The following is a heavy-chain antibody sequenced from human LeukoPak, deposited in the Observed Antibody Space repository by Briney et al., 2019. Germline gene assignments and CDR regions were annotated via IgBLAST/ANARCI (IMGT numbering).Heavy chain of an antibody. V-gene: IGHV4-59*01. J-gene: IGHJ4*02. CDR1: GDSISTSY. CDR2: IYYSGRT. CDR3: PRDIAATGNLDC. Sequence: SETLSLTCTVSGDSISTSYWGWIRQPPGKGLEWIGYIYYSGRTIYNPSLKSRVTISVDTSMAVDTSKIQVSLNLASVTAADTAVYYCPRDIAATGNLDCWGQGTLVTVSS. D-gene: IGHD6-13*01.